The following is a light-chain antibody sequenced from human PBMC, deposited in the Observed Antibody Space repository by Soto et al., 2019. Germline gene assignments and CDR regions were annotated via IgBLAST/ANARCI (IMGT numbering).Light chain of an antibody. Sequence: QSALTQPASVSGSPGQSITISFTGTSSDIGSYDLVSWYQQHPGTAPKLIIYEVTKRPSGVSTRFSGSKSGNTASLTISGLQAVDEADYYCCSFADFTYVFGTGTKLTVL. V-gene: IGLV2-23*02. CDR2: EVT. CDR3: CSFADFTYV. CDR1: SSDIGSYDL. J-gene: IGLJ1*01.